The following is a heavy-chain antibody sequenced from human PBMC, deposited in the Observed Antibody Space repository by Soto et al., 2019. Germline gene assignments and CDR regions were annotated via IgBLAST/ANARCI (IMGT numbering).Heavy chain of an antibody. J-gene: IGHJ6*02. CDR3: AIHGKGSGRLLDYYYYSMDV. CDR1: GYSFTSYW. V-gene: IGHV5-51*01. Sequence: GESLKISCKGSGYSFTSYWIGWVRQMPGKGLEWMGIIFPGDSDTRYSPSFQGQVTISADKSISTAYLQWSSLKASDTAMYYCAIHGKGSGRLLDYYYYSMDVWGQGTKVTVSS. D-gene: IGHD3-10*01. CDR2: IFPGDSDT.